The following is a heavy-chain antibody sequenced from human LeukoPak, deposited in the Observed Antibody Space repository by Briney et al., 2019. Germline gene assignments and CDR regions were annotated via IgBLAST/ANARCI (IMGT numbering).Heavy chain of an antibody. J-gene: IGHJ4*02. Sequence: SGTLSLTCAVSGASISSSNWWSWVRQPPGKGLEWIGKIYHSGSTNYNPSLKSRVTISVDTSKNQFSLKLSSVTAADTAVYYCARGPPVKLWFGEYYFDYWGQGTLVTVSS. CDR2: IYHSGST. D-gene: IGHD3-10*01. CDR1: GASISSSNW. CDR3: ARGPPVKLWFGEYYFDY. V-gene: IGHV4-4*02.